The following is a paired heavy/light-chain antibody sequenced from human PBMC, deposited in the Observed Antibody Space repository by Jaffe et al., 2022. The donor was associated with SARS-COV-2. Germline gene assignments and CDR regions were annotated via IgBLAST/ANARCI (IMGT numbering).Light chain of an antibody. CDR2: GKN. CDR1: SLRSYY. CDR3: NSRDSSGNPNWV. V-gene: IGLV3-19*01. Sequence: SSELTQDPAVSVALGQTVRITCQGDSLRSYYASWYQQKPGQAPVLVIYGKNNRPSGIPDRFSGSSSGNTASLTITGAQAEDEADYYCNSRDSSGNPNWVFGGGTKLTVL. J-gene: IGLJ3*02.
Heavy chain of an antibody. J-gene: IGHJ4*02. CDR3: ARDGHTWGGIVVVPAATPFDY. Sequence: QVQLVESGGGVVQPGRSLRLSCAASGFTFSSYGMHWVRQAPGKGLEWVAVIWYDGSNKYYADSVKGRFTISRDNSKNTLYLQMNSLRAEDTAVYYCARDGHTWGGIVVVPAATPFDYWGQGTLVTVSS. D-gene: IGHD2-2*02. CDR1: GFTFSSYG. V-gene: IGHV3-33*01. CDR2: IWYDGSNK.